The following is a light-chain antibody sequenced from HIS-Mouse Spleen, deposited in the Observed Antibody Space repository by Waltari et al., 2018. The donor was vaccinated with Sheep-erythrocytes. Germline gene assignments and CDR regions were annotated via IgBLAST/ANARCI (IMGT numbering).Light chain of an antibody. CDR1: QSVSSY. CDR3: QQRSNWLT. CDR2: AAS. V-gene: IGKV3-11*01. Sequence: EIVLTQSPATLSLSPGERAPLSCRASQSVSSYLAWYQQKPGQAPRLLIYAASNRATGIPARFSGSGSGTDFTITISSLEPEDFAVYYCQQRSNWLTFGGGTKVEIK. J-gene: IGKJ4*01.